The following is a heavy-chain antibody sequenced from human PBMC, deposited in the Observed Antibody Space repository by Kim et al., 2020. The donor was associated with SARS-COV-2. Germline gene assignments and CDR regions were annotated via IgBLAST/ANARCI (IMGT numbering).Heavy chain of an antibody. J-gene: IGHJ3*02. Sequence: GGSLRLSCAASGFTFSSYAMHWVRQAPGKGLEWVAVISYDGSNKYYADSVKGRFTISRDNSKNTLYLQMNSLRAEDTAVYYCARDQALLWFGEGAFDIWGQGTMVTVSS. CDR3: ARDQALLWFGEGAFDI. CDR1: GFTFSSYA. D-gene: IGHD3-10*01. V-gene: IGHV3-30*04. CDR2: ISYDGSNK.